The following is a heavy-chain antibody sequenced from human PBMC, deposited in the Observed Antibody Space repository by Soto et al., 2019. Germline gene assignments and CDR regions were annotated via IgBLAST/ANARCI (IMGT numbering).Heavy chain of an antibody. Sequence: GGSLRLSCAASGFSFSDYYMTWIRQAPGQGLEWVSYISSRSGTIFYADSVKGRFTLSRDNSKNSMYLQMNSLRAEDTAVYYCARAPGYYGDFFDYWGQGTLVTVSS. CDR3: ARAPGYYGDFFDY. J-gene: IGHJ4*02. V-gene: IGHV3-11*01. CDR2: ISSRSGTI. D-gene: IGHD4-17*01. CDR1: GFSFSDYY.